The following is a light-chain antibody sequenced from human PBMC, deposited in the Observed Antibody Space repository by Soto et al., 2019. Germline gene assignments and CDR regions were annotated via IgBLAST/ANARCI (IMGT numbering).Light chain of an antibody. Sequence: IMLSMSPGTLSLSQEESATLSCRASQSVGRNYLAWFQHKPGQAPRLVIYDASNRATGVPDRFSGSGSGTDFTLTVTRLEPEDFAVYYCQQYAESPLTFGGGTKVDI. CDR2: DAS. CDR1: QSVGRNY. CDR3: QQYAESPLT. J-gene: IGKJ4*01. V-gene: IGKV3-20*01.